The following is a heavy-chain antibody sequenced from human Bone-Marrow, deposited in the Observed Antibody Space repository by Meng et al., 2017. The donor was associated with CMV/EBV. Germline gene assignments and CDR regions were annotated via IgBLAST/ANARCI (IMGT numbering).Heavy chain of an antibody. CDR2: IYSGGSST. J-gene: IGHJ4*02. Sequence: GGSLRLSCAASGFTFSSYSMNWVRQAPGKGLEWVSIIYSGGSSTYYADSVKGRFTISRDNSKNTLYLQMNSLRAEDTAVYYCAKGAGHDLDYWGQGTLVTVSS. D-gene: IGHD1-1*01. V-gene: IGHV3-23*03. CDR3: AKGAGHDLDY. CDR1: GFTFSSYS.